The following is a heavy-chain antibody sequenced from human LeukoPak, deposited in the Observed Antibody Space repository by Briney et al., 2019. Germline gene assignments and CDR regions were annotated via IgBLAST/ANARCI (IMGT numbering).Heavy chain of an antibody. D-gene: IGHD6-13*01. J-gene: IGHJ4*02. Sequence: GASLRLSCAASGFTFSSYAMSWVRQAPGKGLEWVSSISGSGGSTYYADSVKGRFTISRDNSKNTLYLQMNSLRAEDTAVYYCASGIAAAGNDYWGQGTLVTVSS. V-gene: IGHV3-23*01. CDR1: GFTFSSYA. CDR3: ASGIAAAGNDY. CDR2: ISGSGGST.